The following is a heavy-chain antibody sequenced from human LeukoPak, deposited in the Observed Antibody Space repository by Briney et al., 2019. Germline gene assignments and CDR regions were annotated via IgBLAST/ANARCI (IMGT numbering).Heavy chain of an antibody. CDR2: INPNSGGT. CDR3: ARDCSGGSCSVDY. D-gene: IGHD2-15*01. Sequence: ASVKVSCKASGYTFTGYYMHWVRQAPGQGLEWMGWINPNSGGTNYAQKFQGRVTMIRDTSIRTAYMELSSLRSEDTAVYYCARDCSGGSCSVDYWGQGTLVTVSS. CDR1: GYTFTGYY. J-gene: IGHJ4*02. V-gene: IGHV1-2*02.